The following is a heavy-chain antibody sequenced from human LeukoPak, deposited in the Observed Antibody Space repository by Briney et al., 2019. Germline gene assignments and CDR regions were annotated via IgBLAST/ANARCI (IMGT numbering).Heavy chain of an antibody. Sequence: QPGRSLRFSCAASGFTFSSYGMHWVRQAPGKGLEWVAVISYVGSNKYYADSVKGRFTISRDNSKNTLYLQMNSLRAEDTAVYYCAKAPRGYSGYAGYWGQGTLVTVSS. CDR2: ISYVGSNK. J-gene: IGHJ4*02. CDR3: AKAPRGYSGYAGY. CDR1: GFTFSSYG. V-gene: IGHV3-30*18. D-gene: IGHD5-12*01.